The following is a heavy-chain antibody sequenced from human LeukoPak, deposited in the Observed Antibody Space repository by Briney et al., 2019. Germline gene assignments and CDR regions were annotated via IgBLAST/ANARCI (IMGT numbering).Heavy chain of an antibody. Sequence: SETLSLTCTVSGGSISSSSYYWGWIRQPPGQGLEWFGSIYYSGSTYYNPSLKSRVTISVGTSKNQFSLKLSSVTAADTAVYYCARPLHSSGWKYNWFDPWGQGTLVTVSS. CDR2: IYYSGST. CDR3: ARPLHSSGWKYNWFDP. V-gene: IGHV4-39*01. CDR1: GGSISSSSYY. D-gene: IGHD6-19*01. J-gene: IGHJ5*02.